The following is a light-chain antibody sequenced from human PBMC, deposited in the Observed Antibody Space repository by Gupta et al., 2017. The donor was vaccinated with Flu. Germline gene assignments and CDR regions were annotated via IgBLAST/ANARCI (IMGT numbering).Light chain of an antibody. V-gene: IGLV1-47*01. CDR1: NSNIGINY. J-gene: IGLJ2*01. Sequence: SVLTQPPSTSGTPGQRVTFSCSGGNSNIGINYVSWYQQPPGAAPKLIIYKSNQRPPGVPDRFAGSKSGTSASLAISGLRAEDEAEYYCANWDDSLSAVVFGGGTKLTVL. CDR3: ANWDDSLSAVV. CDR2: KSN.